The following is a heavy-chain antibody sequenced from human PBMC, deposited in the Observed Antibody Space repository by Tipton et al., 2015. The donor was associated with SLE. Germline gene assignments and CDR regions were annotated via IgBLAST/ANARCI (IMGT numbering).Heavy chain of an antibody. CDR3: ARGSLGGYNYFDY. V-gene: IGHV3-30-3*01. CDR1: GFTFSSYA. Sequence: SLRLSCAASGFTFSSYAMHWVRQAPGKGLEWVAVISYDGSNKYYADSVKGRFTISRDNSKNTLYLQMNSLRAEDTAVYYRARGSLGGYNYFDYWGQGTLVTVSS. J-gene: IGHJ4*02. D-gene: IGHD5-24*01. CDR2: ISYDGSNK.